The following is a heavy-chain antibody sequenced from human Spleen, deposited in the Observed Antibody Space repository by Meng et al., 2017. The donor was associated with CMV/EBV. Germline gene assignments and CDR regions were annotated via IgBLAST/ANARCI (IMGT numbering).Heavy chain of an antibody. J-gene: IGHJ5*02. V-gene: IGHV4-34*01. Sequence: ESLKISCAVYGGSFSGYYWSWIRQPPGKGLEWIGEINHSGSTNYNPSLKSRVTISVDTSKNQFSLKLSSVTAADTAVYYCARRVLRFFAFDPWGQGTLVTVSS. CDR3: ARRVLRFFAFDP. D-gene: IGHD3-3*01. CDR2: INHSGST. CDR1: GGSFSGYY.